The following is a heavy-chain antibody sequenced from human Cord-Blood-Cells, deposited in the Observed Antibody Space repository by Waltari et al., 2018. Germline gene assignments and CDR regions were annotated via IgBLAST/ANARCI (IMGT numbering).Heavy chain of an antibody. CDR2: INHSGST. D-gene: IGHD1-26*01. Sequence: QVQLQQWGAGLLKPSETLSLTGAVYGGSFSGYYWSWIRQPPGKGLEWIGEINHSGSTNYNPSLKSRVTISVDTSKNQFSLKLSSVTAADTAVYYCARDGGGRAFDIWGQGTMVTDSS. CDR3: ARDGGGRAFDI. J-gene: IGHJ3*02. V-gene: IGHV4-34*01. CDR1: GGSFSGYY.